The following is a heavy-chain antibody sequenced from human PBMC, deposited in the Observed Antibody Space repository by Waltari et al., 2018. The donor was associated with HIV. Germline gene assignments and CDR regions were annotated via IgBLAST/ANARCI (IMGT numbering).Heavy chain of an antibody. V-gene: IGHV3-23*01. CDR1: GFTFSNSA. D-gene: IGHD6-19*01. Sequence: EVQLLESGGGLVQPGGSLRLSCAASGFTFSNSAINWVRQAPGKGLEWVSAISGRGGSTQYADSVKGRFSISRDNSKNTLYLQMNSLRPEDTAIYYCAKGGRAVAGNWFDPWGQGTLVTVSS. J-gene: IGHJ5*02. CDR3: AKGGRAVAGNWFDP. CDR2: ISGRGGST.